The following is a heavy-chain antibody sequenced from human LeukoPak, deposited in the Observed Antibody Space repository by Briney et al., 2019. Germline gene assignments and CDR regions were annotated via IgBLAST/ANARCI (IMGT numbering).Heavy chain of an antibody. J-gene: IGHJ5*02. CDR3: ARAGVPAAIMVGNWFDP. CDR1: GYTFTSYD. V-gene: IGHV1-8*01. Sequence: ASVKVSCKASGYTFTSYDINWVRQATGQGLEWMGWMNPNSGNTGYAQKFQGRVTMTRNTSISTAYMELSSLRSEDTAVYYCARAGVPAAIMVGNWFDPWGQGTLVTVSS. D-gene: IGHD2-2*02. CDR2: MNPNSGNT.